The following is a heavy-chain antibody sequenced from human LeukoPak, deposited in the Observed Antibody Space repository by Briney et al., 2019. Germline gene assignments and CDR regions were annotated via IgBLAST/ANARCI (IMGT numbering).Heavy chain of an antibody. V-gene: IGHV3-30*03. CDR1: GFTFNSFG. Sequence: PGGSLRLSCAASGFTFNSFGMHWVRQAPGRGLEWVAGISYDGSNKYFADSVKGRFTISRDNSKNTLYLQMNSLRAEDTAVYYCARDLEDSSPFGAFDMWGQGTMVTVSS. D-gene: IGHD3-22*01. CDR2: ISYDGSNK. J-gene: IGHJ3*02. CDR3: ARDLEDSSPFGAFDM.